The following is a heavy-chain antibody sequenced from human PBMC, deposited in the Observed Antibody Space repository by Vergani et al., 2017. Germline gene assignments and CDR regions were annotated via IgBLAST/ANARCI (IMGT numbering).Heavy chain of an antibody. J-gene: IGHJ4*02. CDR1: GFDFGSSS. D-gene: IGHD2-2*01. V-gene: IGHV3-48*01. CDR3: AGSTGWYDGVKY. Sequence: EVQLVESGGGLVQPGGSLRLSCAASGFDFGSSSLYWIRQAPGRGLEWVSYISTTSETIYYADSVKGRFTVSRNSAKNSLYLEMKSLRPNDTATYYCAGSTGWYDGVKYWGLGTLVSVSS. CDR2: ISTTSETI.